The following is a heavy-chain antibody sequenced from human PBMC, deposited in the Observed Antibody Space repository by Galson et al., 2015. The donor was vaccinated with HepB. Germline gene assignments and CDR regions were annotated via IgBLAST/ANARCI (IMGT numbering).Heavy chain of an antibody. Sequence: SETMSLTCAVYGGSFSGYYWSWIRQPPGKGLEWIGEINHSGSTNYNPSLKSRVTISVDTSKNQFSLKLSSVTAADTAAYYCARGGLVVPAAMKGTKTGENYFDYWGQGTLVTVSS. V-gene: IGHV4-34*01. D-gene: IGHD2-2*01. J-gene: IGHJ4*02. CDR1: GGSFSGYY. CDR2: INHSGST. CDR3: ARGGLVVPAAMKGTKTGENYFDY.